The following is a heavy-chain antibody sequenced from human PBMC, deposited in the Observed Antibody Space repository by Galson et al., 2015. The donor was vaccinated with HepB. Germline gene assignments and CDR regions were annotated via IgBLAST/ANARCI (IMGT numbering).Heavy chain of an antibody. Sequence: SLRLSCAASGFTFSSYWMSWVRQAPGKGLEWVANIKQDGSEKYYVDSVKGRFTISRDNAKNSLYLQMNSLRAEDTAVYYCARGLRWWSSVFDYWGQGTLVTVSS. CDR2: IKQDGSEK. J-gene: IGHJ4*02. V-gene: IGHV3-7*03. CDR3: ARGLRWWSSVFDY. D-gene: IGHD4-23*01. CDR1: GFTFSSYW.